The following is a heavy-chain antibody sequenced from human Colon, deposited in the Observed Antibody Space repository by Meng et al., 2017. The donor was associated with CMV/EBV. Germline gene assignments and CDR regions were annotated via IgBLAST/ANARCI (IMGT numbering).Heavy chain of an antibody. CDR2: ISESGYNT. CDR1: GFAISTYA. D-gene: IGHD2-2*01. CDR3: AKASCSSTTCPYRGDYYYYYIMDV. Sequence: GESLKISCEASGFAISTYAMTWVRQAPGKGLEWVSAISESGYNTYYADSVKGRFTISRDHSKNTLYLEMNSLRAEDTAEYYCAKASCSSTTCPYRGDYYYYYIMDVWGQGTAVTVSS. J-gene: IGHJ6*02. V-gene: IGHV3-23*01.